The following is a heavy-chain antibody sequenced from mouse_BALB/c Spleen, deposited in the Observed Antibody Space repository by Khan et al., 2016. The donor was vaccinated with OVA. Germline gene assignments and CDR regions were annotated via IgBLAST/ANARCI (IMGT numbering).Heavy chain of an antibody. CDR2: INPSNGYT. V-gene: IGHV1-4*01. CDR3: VGDGAYHRNDGWFAY. Sequence: VELVESGAELARPGASVKMSCKASGYTFTSYTIHWIKKRPGQGLEWIGYINPSNGYTNYNQKFKDKATLTTDKSSTTAYLQLSSLTSDDSAVYNCVGDGAYHRNDGWFAYWGQGTLVTVSA. CDR1: GYTFTSYT. D-gene: IGHD2-14*01. J-gene: IGHJ3*01.